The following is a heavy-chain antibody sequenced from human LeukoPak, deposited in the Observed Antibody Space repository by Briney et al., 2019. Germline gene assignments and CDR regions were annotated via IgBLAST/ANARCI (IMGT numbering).Heavy chain of an antibody. CDR2: INWNSGNI. D-gene: IGHD6-19*01. V-gene: IGHV3-9*01. CDR1: GFTFDDYA. Sequence: GGSLRLSCAASGFTFDDYAMHWVRQAPGKGLEWVSGINWNSGNIGYADSVKGRFTISRDNAKNTLHLQMNSLRAEDTAVYYCARAGYSSGWYYFDNWGQGILVTVSS. CDR3: ARAGYSSGWYYFDN. J-gene: IGHJ4*02.